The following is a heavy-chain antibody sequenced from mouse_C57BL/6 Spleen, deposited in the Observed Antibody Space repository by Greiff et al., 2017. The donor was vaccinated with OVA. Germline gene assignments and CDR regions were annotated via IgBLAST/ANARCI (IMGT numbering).Heavy chain of an antibody. J-gene: IGHJ4*01. CDR3: ARSGTTVVADYAMDY. D-gene: IGHD1-1*01. Sequence: VQLQQSGAELVKPGASVKISCKASGYAFSSYWMNWVKQRPGKGLEWIGQIYPGDGDTNYNGKFKGKATLTADKSSSTAYMQLSSLTSEDSAVYFCARSGTTVVADYAMDYWGQGTSVTVSS. CDR1: GYAFSSYW. V-gene: IGHV1-80*01. CDR2: IYPGDGDT.